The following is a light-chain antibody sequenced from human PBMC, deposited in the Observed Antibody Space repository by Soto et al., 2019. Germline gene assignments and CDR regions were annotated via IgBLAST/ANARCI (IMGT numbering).Light chain of an antibody. V-gene: IGLV4-69*01. CDR3: QTWSTDIRV. CDR1: SGHNSYA. CDR2: LNSDGSH. Sequence: QSVLTQPPSASASLGASVKLTCTLSSGHNSYAIAWHQQQPEKGPRYLMKLNSDGSHRKGDGIPDRFSGSSSGAERYLTISSLQSEEEADYYCQTWSTDIRVFGGGTKLTVL. J-gene: IGLJ3*02.